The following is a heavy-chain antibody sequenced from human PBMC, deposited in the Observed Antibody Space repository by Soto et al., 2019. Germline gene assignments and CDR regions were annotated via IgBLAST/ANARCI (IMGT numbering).Heavy chain of an antibody. CDR2: ISGSGGTI. CDR3: AKGGSHCGGDCYLDY. V-gene: IGHV3-23*01. Sequence: VESLRLSCAASGFTFSSNAMSWVRQAPGKGLEWVSVISGSGGTIYYADSVKGRFAVSRDNSKNTVNLQMNSLRAEDTAVYFCAKGGSHCGGDCYLDYWGLGTLVTVSS. D-gene: IGHD2-21*02. CDR1: GFTFSSNA. J-gene: IGHJ4*02.